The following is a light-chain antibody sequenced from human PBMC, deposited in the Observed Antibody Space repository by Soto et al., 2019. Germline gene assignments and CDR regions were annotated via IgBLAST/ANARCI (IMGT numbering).Light chain of an antibody. CDR3: QQYGGSPWT. J-gene: IGKJ1*01. CDR1: QRVSGGF. V-gene: IGKV3-20*01. CDR2: DAS. Sequence: DIVLTQSPVTLSLSPGEIATVYCGASQRVSGGFLAWYQQRPGQPPRILIFDASRRATGIPDRFSGSGSGTDFSLTISRLEPEDFAVYYCQQYGGSPWTCGQGTKVDIK.